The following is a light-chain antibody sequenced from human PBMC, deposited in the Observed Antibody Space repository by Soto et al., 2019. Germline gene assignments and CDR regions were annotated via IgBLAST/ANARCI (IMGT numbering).Light chain of an antibody. J-gene: IGKJ1*01. CDR1: QSFTGS. V-gene: IGKV1-5*03. CDR3: QQYNVYWT. Sequence: DIQMTQSPSTLSASVGDRVTITCRASQSFTGSLAWYQQKPGKAPKLLIYAASTLESGVPSRFSGSGSGTEFTLTISSLQSDDFATYYCQQYNVYWTFGQGTKV. CDR2: AAS.